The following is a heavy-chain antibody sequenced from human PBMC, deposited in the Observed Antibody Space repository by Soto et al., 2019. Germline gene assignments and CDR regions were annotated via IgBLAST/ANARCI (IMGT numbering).Heavy chain of an antibody. D-gene: IGHD3-9*01. V-gene: IGHV3-30*18. Sequence: GGSLRLSCAASGFTFSSYGMHWVRQAPGKGLEWVAVISYDGSNKYYADSVKGRFTISRDNSKNTLYLQMNSLRAEDTAVYYCAKDRAPQGDILTGYYFDYWGQGTLVTVSS. J-gene: IGHJ4*02. CDR2: ISYDGSNK. CDR3: AKDRAPQGDILTGYYFDY. CDR1: GFTFSSYG.